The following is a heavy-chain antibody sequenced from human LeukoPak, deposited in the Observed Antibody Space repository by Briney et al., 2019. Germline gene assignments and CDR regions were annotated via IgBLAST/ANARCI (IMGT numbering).Heavy chain of an antibody. Sequence: MHXXRXTXGXXLXWVSHINGDGRRINYADDVKGRFTISRDNAKNTLYLQMNSLRVEDTAVYHCVRDLPRTSGPWGQGTLVTVSS. CDR3: VRDLPRTSGP. D-gene: IGHD3-10*01. V-gene: IGHV3-74*01. J-gene: IGHJ5*02. CDR2: INGDGRRI.